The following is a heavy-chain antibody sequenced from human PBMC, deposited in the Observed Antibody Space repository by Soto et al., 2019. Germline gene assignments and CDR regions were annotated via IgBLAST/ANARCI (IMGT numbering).Heavy chain of an antibody. Sequence: EVQLVESGGGLVQPGGSLRLSCAASGFTFSSYWMHWVRQAPGKGLVWVSRINSDGSSTSYADSVKGRFTISRDNAKNTLYLQMNSLRAEDTAVYYCARANAGHCSGGSCSYDAFDIWGQGTMVTVSS. CDR3: ARANAGHCSGGSCSYDAFDI. V-gene: IGHV3-74*01. D-gene: IGHD2-15*01. CDR2: INSDGSST. J-gene: IGHJ3*02. CDR1: GFTFSSYW.